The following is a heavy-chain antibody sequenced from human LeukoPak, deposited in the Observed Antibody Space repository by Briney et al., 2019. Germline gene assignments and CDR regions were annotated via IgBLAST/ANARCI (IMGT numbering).Heavy chain of an antibody. D-gene: IGHD3-10*01. CDR2: IWYDGSNK. V-gene: IGHV3-33*01. J-gene: IGHJ4*02. CDR3: ARSYYYSLDY. Sequence: GGSLRLSCAASGFTFSSYGMHWVRQAPGEGLEWVAVIWYDGSNKYYADSVKGRFTISRDNSKNTLYLQMNSLRAEDTAVYYCARSYYYSLDYWGQGTLVTVSS. CDR1: GFTFSSYG.